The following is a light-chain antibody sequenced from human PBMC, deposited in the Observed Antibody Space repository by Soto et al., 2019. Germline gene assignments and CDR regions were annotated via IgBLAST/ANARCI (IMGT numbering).Light chain of an antibody. V-gene: IGKV1-5*03. CDR2: KAS. J-gene: IGKJ1*01. Sequence: DIQMTQSPSTLSASVGDRVTITCRASQSISSWLAWYQQKPGKAPKLLIYKASSLASGVPSRFSGSGSGAEFTLTISILRPDDFATYYCQQYNSYWTFGQGTKVEIK. CDR3: QQYNSYWT. CDR1: QSISSW.